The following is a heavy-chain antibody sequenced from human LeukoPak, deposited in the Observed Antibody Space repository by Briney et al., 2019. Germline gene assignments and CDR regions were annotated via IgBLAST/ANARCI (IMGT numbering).Heavy chain of an antibody. J-gene: IGHJ4*02. Sequence: PGGSLRLSCAASGITFSSYSMNWVRQAPGKGLEWVSLIWYDGSNKYYADSVKGRFTISRDNSKNTLYLQMNSLRAEDTAMYYCARFSPWGYDYWGQGTLVTVSS. D-gene: IGHD7-27*01. CDR2: IWYDGSNK. V-gene: IGHV3-33*08. CDR1: GITFSSYS. CDR3: ARFSPWGYDY.